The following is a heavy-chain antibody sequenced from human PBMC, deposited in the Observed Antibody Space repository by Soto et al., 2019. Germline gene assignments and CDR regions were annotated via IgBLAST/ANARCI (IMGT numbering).Heavy chain of an antibody. Sequence: ASVKVSCTASVHTFTRYDINWVRQATGQVLEWMGFMNPNSGNTGYAQKFQGIVNMTRNTSISTAYMELSSLRSEYTAVYYCSRGLNTYSSSWYWRLYTWFDPWGQGTPVTDS. V-gene: IGHV1-8*01. CDR1: VHTFTRYD. CDR3: SRGLNTYSSSWYWRLYTWFDP. J-gene: IGHJ5*02. D-gene: IGHD6-13*01. CDR2: MNPNSGNT.